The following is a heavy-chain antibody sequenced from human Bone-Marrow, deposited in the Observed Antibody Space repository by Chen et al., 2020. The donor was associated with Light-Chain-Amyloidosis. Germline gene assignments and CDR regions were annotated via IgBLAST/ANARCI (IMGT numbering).Heavy chain of an antibody. J-gene: IGHJ4*02. CDR2: IYYSGST. CDR3: ARDWYDYVWGSYRYPFDY. D-gene: IGHD3-16*02. CDR1: GGSISSSSYY. Sequence: QLQLQESGPGLVKPSETLSLTCPVSGGSISSSSYYWGWIRQPPGKGLEWIGSIYYSGSTYYNPSLKSRVTISVDTSKNQFSLKLSSVTAADTAVYYCARDWYDYVWGSYRYPFDYWGQGTLVTVSS. V-gene: IGHV4-39*07.